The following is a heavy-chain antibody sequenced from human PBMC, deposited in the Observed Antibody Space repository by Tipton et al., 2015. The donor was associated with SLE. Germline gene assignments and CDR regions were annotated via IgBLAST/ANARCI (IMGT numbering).Heavy chain of an antibody. Sequence: LRLSCTVSGGSISSDGYYWSWIRQHPGKGLEWIGYIYYSGSTYYNPSLKSRVTISVDTSKNQFSLKVSSATAADTAVYYCATGEKEFGEYYFDYWGQGTLVTVSS. V-gene: IGHV4-31*03. CDR1: GGSISSDGYY. J-gene: IGHJ4*02. CDR3: ATGEKEFGEYYFDY. CDR2: IYYSGST. D-gene: IGHD3-10*01.